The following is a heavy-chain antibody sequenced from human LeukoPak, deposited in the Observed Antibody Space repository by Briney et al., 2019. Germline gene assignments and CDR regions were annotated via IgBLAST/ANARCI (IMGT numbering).Heavy chain of an antibody. V-gene: IGHV4-34*01. CDR2: INHSGST. CDR3: AKDGFERGDDTDYMDV. Sequence: SETLSLTCVVYGGSFSGYYWSWTRQPPGKGLEWIGEINHSGSTNYNPSLKSRVTISVDKSKNQFPLNLSSVTAADTAVYYCAKDGFERGDDTDYMDVWGKGTTVTVSS. CDR1: GGSFSGYY. J-gene: IGHJ6*03. D-gene: IGHD3-22*01.